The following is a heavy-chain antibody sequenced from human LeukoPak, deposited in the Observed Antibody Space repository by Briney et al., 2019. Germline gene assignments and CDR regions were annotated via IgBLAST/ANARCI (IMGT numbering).Heavy chain of an antibody. J-gene: IGHJ4*02. CDR3: ARNAVLRFLEWLYPGPLDY. Sequence: PGGSLRLSCAASGFTFISYEMNWVRQAPGKGLEWVSYISSSGSTIYYADSVKGRVTISRDNAKNSLYLQMNSLRAEDTAVYYCARNAVLRFLEWLYPGPLDYWGQGTLVTVSS. CDR2: ISSSGSTI. D-gene: IGHD3-3*01. CDR1: GFTFISYE. V-gene: IGHV3-48*03.